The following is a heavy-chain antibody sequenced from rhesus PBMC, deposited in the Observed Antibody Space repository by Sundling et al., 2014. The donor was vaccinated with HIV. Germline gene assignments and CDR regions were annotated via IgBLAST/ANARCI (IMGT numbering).Heavy chain of an antibody. CDR3: AREFRYYYDSGYYVDY. CDR2: IYAGTGST. CDR1: GGSISDTYY. V-gene: IGHV4-106*01. J-gene: IGHJ4*01. D-gene: IGHD3-28*01. Sequence: QVQLQESGPGLVKPSETLSLTCAVSGGSISDTYYWSWIRQSPGKGLEWIGYIYAGTGSTYYNPSLKSRVSISADTSKNQFSLNLSSVTAADTAAYYCAREFRYYYDSGYYVDYWGQGVLVTVSS.